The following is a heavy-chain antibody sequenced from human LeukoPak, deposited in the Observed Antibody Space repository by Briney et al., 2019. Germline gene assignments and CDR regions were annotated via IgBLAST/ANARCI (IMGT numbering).Heavy chain of an antibody. V-gene: IGHV3-30-3*01. CDR2: ISYDGSNK. CDR3: ARVPPIGSYGEYYFDY. J-gene: IGHJ4*02. Sequence: GGSLRLSCAASGFTFSSYAMHWVRRAPGKGLEWVAVISYDGSNKYYADSVKGRFTISRDNAKNSLYLQMNSLRAEDTAVYYCARVPPIGSYGEYYFDYWGQGTLVTVSS. CDR1: GFTFSSYA. D-gene: IGHD3-10*01.